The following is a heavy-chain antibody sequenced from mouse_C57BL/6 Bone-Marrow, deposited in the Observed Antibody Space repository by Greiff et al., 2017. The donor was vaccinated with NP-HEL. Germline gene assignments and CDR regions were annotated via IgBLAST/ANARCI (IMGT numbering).Heavy chain of an antibody. Sequence: VQLQQPGAELVKPGASVKLSCKASGYTFTSYWMQWVKQRPGQGLEWIGEIDPSDSYTNYNQKFKGKATLTVDTSSSTAYMQLSSLTSEDSAVYYCARSPWFAYWGQGTLVTVSA. J-gene: IGHJ3*01. CDR1: GYTFTSYW. CDR3: ARSPWFAY. V-gene: IGHV1-50*01. CDR2: IDPSDSYT.